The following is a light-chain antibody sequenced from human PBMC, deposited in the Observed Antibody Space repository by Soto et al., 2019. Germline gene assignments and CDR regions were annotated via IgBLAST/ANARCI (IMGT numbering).Light chain of an antibody. V-gene: IGLV4-69*01. Sequence: QLVLTQSPSASASLGASVKLTCTLSSGHSNYAIAWHQQQPEKGPRYLMKLNSDGSHNKGDGIPDRFSGSSSGAERYLTISRLQSEDEADYYCQTWGTGIQVFGGGTKLTVL. CDR1: SGHSNYA. CDR2: LNSDGSH. J-gene: IGLJ3*02. CDR3: QTWGTGIQV.